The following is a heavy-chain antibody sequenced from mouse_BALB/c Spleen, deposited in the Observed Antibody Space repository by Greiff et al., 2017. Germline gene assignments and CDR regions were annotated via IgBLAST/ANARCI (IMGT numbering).Heavy chain of an antibody. CDR3: ARGTGGY. J-gene: IGHJ2*01. V-gene: IGHV5-17*02. CDR2: ISSGSSTI. D-gene: IGHD4-1*01. CDR1: GFTFSSFG. Sequence: VHVKQSGGGLVQPGGSRKLSCAASGFTFSSFGMHWVRQAPEKGLEWVAYISSGSSTIYYADTVKGRFTISRDNPKNTLFLQMTSLRSEDTAMYYCARGTGGYWGQGTTLTVSS.